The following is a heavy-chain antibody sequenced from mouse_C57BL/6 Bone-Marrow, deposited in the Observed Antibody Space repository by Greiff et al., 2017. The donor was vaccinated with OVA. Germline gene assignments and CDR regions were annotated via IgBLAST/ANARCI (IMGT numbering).Heavy chain of an antibody. V-gene: IGHV1-42*01. Sequence: EVQLQQSGPELVKPGASVKISCKASGYSFTGYYMNWVKQSPEKSLEWIGELNPSTGGTTYNQKFKAKATLTVDKSSSTAYMQLKSLTSEDSAVYYCEIYYDHVYAMDHWGQGTSVTVSS. CDR2: LNPSTGGT. CDR1: GYSFTGYY. CDR3: EIYYDHVYAMDH. D-gene: IGHD2-4*01. J-gene: IGHJ4*01.